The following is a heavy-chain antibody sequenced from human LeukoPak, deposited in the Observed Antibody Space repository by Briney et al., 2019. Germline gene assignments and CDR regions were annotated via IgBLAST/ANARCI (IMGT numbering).Heavy chain of an antibody. CDR2: IYYSGST. D-gene: IGHD5-12*01. CDR3: ASLNIGNTWFDP. CDR1: GGSISSSSYY. J-gene: IGHJ5*02. Sequence: SETLSLTCTVSGGSISSSSYYWGWIRQPPGKGLEWIGSIYYSGSTYYNPSLKSRVTISVDTSKNQFSLKLSSVTAADTAVYYCASLNIGNTWFDPWGQGTLVTVSS. V-gene: IGHV4-39*07.